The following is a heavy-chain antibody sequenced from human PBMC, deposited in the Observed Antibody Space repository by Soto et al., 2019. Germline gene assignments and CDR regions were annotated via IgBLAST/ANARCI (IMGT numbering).Heavy chain of an antibody. D-gene: IGHD2-15*01. CDR3: STEPFCTGGSCYSRPMDV. J-gene: IGHJ6*02. V-gene: IGHV4-30-4*01. CDR1: GGSISRGDYY. Sequence: QVQLQESGPGLVQPSQTLSLTCTVSGGSISRGDYYWSWIRQAPGKDLEWIGYIYYSGTTYYNPSLKSRLTISVDTSKNQFSLSLTSVTAADTAVYYCSTEPFCTGGSCYSRPMDVWGQGTTVTVSS. CDR2: IYYSGTT.